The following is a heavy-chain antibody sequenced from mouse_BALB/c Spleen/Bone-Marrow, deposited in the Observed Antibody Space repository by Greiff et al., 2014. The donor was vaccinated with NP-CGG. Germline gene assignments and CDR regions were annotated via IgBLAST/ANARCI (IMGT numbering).Heavy chain of an antibody. J-gene: IGHJ4*01. D-gene: IGHD2-10*01. CDR2: ISTYSGNT. CDR1: GYTFTDYA. CDR3: ARSYYDNYYAMDY. V-gene: IGHV1-67*01. Sequence: VQLQQSGPELVRPGVSVKISCKGSGYTFTDYAMHWVKQSHAKSLEWIGVISTYSGNTNYNQKFKGKAKMTVDKSSSTAYMELTRLTSEDSAIYYCARSYYDNYYAMDYWGQGTSVTVSS.